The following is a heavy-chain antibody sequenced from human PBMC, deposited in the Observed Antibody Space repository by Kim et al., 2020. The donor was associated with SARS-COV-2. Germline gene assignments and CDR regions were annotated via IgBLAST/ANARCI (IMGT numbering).Heavy chain of an antibody. CDR1: GVTVSSNY. CDR3: ARGIVNNMIAN. D-gene: IGHD3-22*01. V-gene: IGHV3-53*01. CDR2: IYGDSTDT. J-gene: IGHJ4*02. Sequence: GGSLRLSCAASGVTVSSNYMSWVRQAPGKGLEWVSGIYGDSTDTDYADSVKGRFTISRDNSKNTLYLQMNSLRAEDTAVYYCARGIVNNMIANRGQGT.